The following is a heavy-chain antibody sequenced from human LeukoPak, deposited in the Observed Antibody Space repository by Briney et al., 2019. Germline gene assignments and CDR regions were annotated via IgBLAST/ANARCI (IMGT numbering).Heavy chain of an antibody. CDR3: AKDSEPRDAFDI. CDR2: ISGSGGST. Sequence: PGGSLRLSCAAWGFIFSSYAMSWVRQAPGKGVEGVSAISGSGGSTYYADSVKRRFTISRDNSKNTLYLQMSSLRAEHTAVYYCAKDSEPRDAFDIWGQGTMVTVSS. CDR1: GFIFSSYA. J-gene: IGHJ3*02. V-gene: IGHV3-23*01.